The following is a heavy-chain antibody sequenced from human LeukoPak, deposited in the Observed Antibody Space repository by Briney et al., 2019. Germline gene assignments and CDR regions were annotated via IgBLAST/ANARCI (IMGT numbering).Heavy chain of an antibody. CDR2: INHSGST. Sequence: SETLSLTCAVYGGSFSGYYWSWTRQPPGKGLEWIGEINHSGSTNYNPSLKSRVTISVDTSKNQFSLKLSSVTAADTAVYYCARGRKGGYFDYWGQGTLVTVSS. V-gene: IGHV4-34*01. J-gene: IGHJ4*02. CDR1: GGSFSGYY. CDR3: ARGRKGGYFDY.